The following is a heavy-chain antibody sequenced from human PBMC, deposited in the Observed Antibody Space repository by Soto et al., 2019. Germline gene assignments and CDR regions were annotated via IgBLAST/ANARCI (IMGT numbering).Heavy chain of an antibody. CDR3: ARESEDLTSNFDY. V-gene: IGHV3-21*06. Sequence: GGSLRLSCAASGFTFTRYSMNWVRQAPGKGLEWVSSISSTTNYIYYGDSMKGRFTISRDNAKNSLYLEMNSLRAEDTAVYYCARESEDLTSNFDYWGQGPLVTVSA. CDR1: GFTFTRYS. J-gene: IGHJ4*02. CDR2: ISSTTNYI.